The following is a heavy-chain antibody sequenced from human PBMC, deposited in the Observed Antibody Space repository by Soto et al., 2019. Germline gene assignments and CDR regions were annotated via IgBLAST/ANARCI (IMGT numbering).Heavy chain of an antibody. V-gene: IGHV4-30-4*01. J-gene: IGHJ6*02. CDR1: GGSISSGDYY. CDR2: IYYSGST. Sequence: PSETLSLTCTVSGGSISSGDYYWSWIRQPPGKGLEWIGSIYYSGSTYYNPSLKSRVTISVDTSKNQFSLKLSSVTAADTAVYYCARGGRRSPGMAVRGQGTTVTVSS. D-gene: IGHD3-3*01. CDR3: ARGGRRSPGMAV.